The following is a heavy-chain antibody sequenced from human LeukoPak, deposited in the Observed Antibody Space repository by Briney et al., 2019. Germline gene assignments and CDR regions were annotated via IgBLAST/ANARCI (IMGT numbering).Heavy chain of an antibody. D-gene: IGHD6-13*01. Sequence: ASVKVSCKASGYTFINYGISWVRQAPGQGLEWMGWISGYNGNTKYAQKLQGRVTMTTDTPTSTAYMELRSLRSDDTAIYYCARVGITAAFLDYWGQGTLATVSS. V-gene: IGHV1-18*04. CDR1: GYTFINYG. J-gene: IGHJ4*02. CDR2: ISGYNGNT. CDR3: ARVGITAAFLDY.